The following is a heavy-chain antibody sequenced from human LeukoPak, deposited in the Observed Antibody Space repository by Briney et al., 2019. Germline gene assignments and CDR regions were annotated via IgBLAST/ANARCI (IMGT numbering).Heavy chain of an antibody. CDR2: ISGSGGST. CDR1: GFTFSSYA. J-gene: IGHJ4*02. V-gene: IGHV3-23*01. CDR3: AKDRIYYDSSGLTHDY. Sequence: SGGSLRLSCAASGFTFSSYAMSWVRRAPGKGLEWVSAISGSGGSTYYADSVKGRFTISRDNSKNTLYLQMNSLRAEDTAVYYCAKDRIYYDSSGLTHDYWGQGTLVTVSS. D-gene: IGHD3-22*01.